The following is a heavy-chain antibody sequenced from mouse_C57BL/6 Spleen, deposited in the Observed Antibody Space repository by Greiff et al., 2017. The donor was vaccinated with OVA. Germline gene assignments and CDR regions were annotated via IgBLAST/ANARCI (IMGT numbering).Heavy chain of an antibody. Sequence: VQLQQSGAELVKPGASVKISCKASGYAFSSYWMNWVKQRPGKGLEWIGQIYPGDGDTNYNGKFKGKATLTADKSSSTAYMQLSSLTSEDSAVYFCARWGGHDGSSTYWGQGTTLTVSS. J-gene: IGHJ2*01. CDR2: IYPGDGDT. D-gene: IGHD1-1*01. CDR3: ARWGGHDGSSTY. CDR1: GYAFSSYW. V-gene: IGHV1-80*01.